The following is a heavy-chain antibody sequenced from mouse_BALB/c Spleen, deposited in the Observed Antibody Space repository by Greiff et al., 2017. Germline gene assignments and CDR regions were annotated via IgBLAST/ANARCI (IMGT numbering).Heavy chain of an antibody. CDR2: ISSGGSN. V-gene: IGHV5-6-5*01. CDR1: GFTFSSYA. Sequence: EVQLVESGGGLVKPGGSLKLSCAASGFTFSSYAMSWVRQTPEKRLEWVASISSGGSNYYPDSVKGRVTIFRENARNILYLQMSSLRSEDTAIDYCARGRWLPYYFDYWGQGTTLTVSS. D-gene: IGHD2-3*01. CDR3: ARGRWLPYYFDY. J-gene: IGHJ2*01.